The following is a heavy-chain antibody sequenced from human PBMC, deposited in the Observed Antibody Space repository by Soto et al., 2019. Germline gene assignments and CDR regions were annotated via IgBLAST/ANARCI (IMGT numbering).Heavy chain of an antibody. CDR2: IVPLPGTT. V-gene: IGHV1-69*01. CDR1: GGTFTKYA. J-gene: IGHJ3*01. D-gene: IGHD3-22*01. Sequence: QVQLVQSGAAVRKPGSSVKVSCKASGGTFTKYAITWVRQAPRQGLEWMGGIVPLPGTTNYAQKCRGRVTISADDYTSTADLELSSLRTEDTAVYLCASGVGSLVVSSGCPDSASDVWVQGNMVIVSS. CDR3: ASGVGSLVVSSGCPDSASDV.